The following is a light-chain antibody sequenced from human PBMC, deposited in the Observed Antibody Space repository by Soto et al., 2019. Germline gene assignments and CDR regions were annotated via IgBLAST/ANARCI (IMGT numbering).Light chain of an antibody. CDR2: GNS. Sequence: QSVLTQPPSVSGAPGQRVTISCTGSSSNIGAGYDVHWYQQLPGTGPKLLMYGNSNRPSGVPDRLSGSKSGTSASLAITGLHAEDEADYYCQSYDDLLSTVVFGGGTKLTVL. CDR1: SSNIGAGYD. J-gene: IGLJ2*01. V-gene: IGLV1-40*01. CDR3: QSYDDLLSTVV.